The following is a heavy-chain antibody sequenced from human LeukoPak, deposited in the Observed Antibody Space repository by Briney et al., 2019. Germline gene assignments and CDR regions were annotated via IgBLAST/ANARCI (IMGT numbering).Heavy chain of an antibody. V-gene: IGHV3-23*01. CDR2: TVGGGDGT. CDR3: AKRNPVYTWNSDVL. Sequence: PGGSLRLSCAASGFTFSSTSMSWVRQAPGKGLEWVAVTVGGGDGTYYADSVKGRFTISRDNSNNTLYLQMNSLRAEDTAVYYCAKRNPVYTWNSDVLWGQGSLVTVSS. CDR1: GFTFSSTS. J-gene: IGHJ4*02. D-gene: IGHD1-1*01.